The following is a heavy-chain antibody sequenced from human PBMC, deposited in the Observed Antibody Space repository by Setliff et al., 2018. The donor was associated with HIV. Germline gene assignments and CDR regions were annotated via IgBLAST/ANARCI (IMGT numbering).Heavy chain of an antibody. Sequence: SETLSLTCAVYGGPSTDHYWNGIRQSPGMGLEWIAEIHHTGYINYNPSLRSRVSVSRDMSSNQFSLRLSSVTAADAAVYYCAAFFVTPMTTQDFWGQGTLVTVSS. J-gene: IGHJ4*02. CDR1: GGPSTDHY. V-gene: IGHV4-34*01. D-gene: IGHD4-4*01. CDR2: IHHTGYI. CDR3: AAFFVTPMTTQDF.